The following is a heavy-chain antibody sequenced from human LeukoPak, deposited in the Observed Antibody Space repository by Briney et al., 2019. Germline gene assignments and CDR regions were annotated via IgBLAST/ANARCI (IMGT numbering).Heavy chain of an antibody. CDR1: GGSISSGGYS. CDR3: AGGTGYEIYYFDY. D-gene: IGHD3-9*01. V-gene: IGHV4-30-2*01. Sequence: SETLSLTCAVSGGSISSGGYSWRWIRQPPGKGLEWIGYIYHSGSTYYNPSLKSRVTISVDRSKNQFSLKLTSVTAADTAVYYCAGGTGYEIYYFDYWGQGTLVTVSS. J-gene: IGHJ4*02. CDR2: IYHSGST.